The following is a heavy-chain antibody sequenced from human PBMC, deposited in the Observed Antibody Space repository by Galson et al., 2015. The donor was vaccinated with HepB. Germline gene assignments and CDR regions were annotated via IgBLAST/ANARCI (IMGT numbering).Heavy chain of an antibody. J-gene: IGHJ3*02. Sequence: SLRLSCAASGFTFNTYCMSWVRQAPGKGLEWVANIQQDGSEKYYVDSVKGRFTIPRDNAKNSLYLQVNSLRAEDTAVYYCARHAWGYDGLDIWGQGKMVTVSS. CDR1: GFTFNTYC. CDR2: IQQDGSEK. CDR3: ARHAWGYDGLDI. D-gene: IGHD3-16*01. V-gene: IGHV3-7*01.